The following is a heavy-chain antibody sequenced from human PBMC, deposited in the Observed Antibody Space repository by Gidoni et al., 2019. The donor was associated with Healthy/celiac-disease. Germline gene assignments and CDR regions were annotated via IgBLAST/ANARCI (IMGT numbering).Heavy chain of an antibody. CDR1: GGSLSSGGYY. V-gene: IGHV4-31*03. Sequence: QVQLQESGPGLVKPSQTLSLTCTVSGGSLSSGGYYWTWIRQHPGKGLEWIGYIYYSGSTYYNPSLKSRLTISVDTSKNQFSLDLNSVTAADTAVYFCARVRGYCSGGACQYIDYWGQGTLVTVSS. CDR3: ARVRGYCSGGACQYIDY. CDR2: IYYSGST. J-gene: IGHJ4*02. D-gene: IGHD2-15*01.